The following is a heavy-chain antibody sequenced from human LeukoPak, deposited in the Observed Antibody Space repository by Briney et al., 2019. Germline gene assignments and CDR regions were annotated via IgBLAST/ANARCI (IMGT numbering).Heavy chain of an antibody. J-gene: IGHJ4*02. CDR3: ARSSSGLDYGDYYFDY. CDR2: IYSNGST. Sequence: SETLSLTCSVSGGSISRFYWSWIRQSPGKGLEWIGYIYSNGSTKYNVSLKSRVTMSVDTSKGQFSLKLDSVATADTAVHYCARSSSGLDYGDYYFDYWGQGTLVTVSS. V-gene: IGHV4-59*01. D-gene: IGHD4-17*01. CDR1: GGSISRFY.